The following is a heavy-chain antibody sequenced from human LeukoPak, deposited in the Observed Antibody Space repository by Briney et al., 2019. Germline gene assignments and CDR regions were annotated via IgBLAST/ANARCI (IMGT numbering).Heavy chain of an antibody. D-gene: IGHD6-13*01. CDR2: ICWDDDN. V-gene: IGHV2-5*02. CDR1: GFSLSTSGVG. J-gene: IGHJ4*02. CDR3: AHIERPYNLAAVFDY. Sequence: SGPKLVNPTQTLTLTCTFSGFSLSTSGVGVGWIRQPPGKALEWLALICWDDDNRYSAPPTSRLSITKDPSQKPLVRTMTNMDPVDTAPYSRAHIERPYNLAAVFDYWGQGTLVTVSS.